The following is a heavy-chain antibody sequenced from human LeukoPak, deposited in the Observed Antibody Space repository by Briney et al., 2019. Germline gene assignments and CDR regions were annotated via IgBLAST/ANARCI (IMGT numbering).Heavy chain of an antibody. J-gene: IGHJ4*02. Sequence: GGSLRLSCVASGFTFSTYWMHWVRQAPGKGLLWVSRLSGDGSSTRFADSLKGRFTISRDNAKNTLYLQMNSLRAEDTAVYYCAKAWALTYLGGVDSWGQGTLVTVSS. CDR3: AKAWALTYLGGVDS. D-gene: IGHD2-21*02. V-gene: IGHV3-74*01. CDR1: GFTFSTYW. CDR2: LSGDGSST.